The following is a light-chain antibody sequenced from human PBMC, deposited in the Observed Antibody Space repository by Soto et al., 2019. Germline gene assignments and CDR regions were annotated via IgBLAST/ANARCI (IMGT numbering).Light chain of an antibody. CDR2: GTS. J-gene: IGKJ2*01. V-gene: IGKV3-15*01. CDR1: QSVSSN. Sequence: EIVMTQSPATLSVSPGERATLSCRASQSVSSNLVWYQQKPGQAPRLLFYGTSTRATGVPARFSGTGSGTDFTLTISSLQSEDFAVYYCQQSNKWPYTFGQGTKLEIK. CDR3: QQSNKWPYT.